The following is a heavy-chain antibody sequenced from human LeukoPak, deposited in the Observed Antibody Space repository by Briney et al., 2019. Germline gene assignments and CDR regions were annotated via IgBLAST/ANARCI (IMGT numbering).Heavy chain of an antibody. V-gene: IGHV4-30-4*08. D-gene: IGHD3-3*01. J-gene: IGHJ6*03. CDR2: IYYSGST. Sequence: PSETLSLTCTVSGGSISSGDYYWSWIRQPPGKGLEWIGYIYYSGSTYYNPSLKSRVTISVDTSKNQFSLKLSSVTAADTAVYYCATRKRDLRFWAHHYYYYMDVWGKGTTVTVSS. CDR3: ATRKRDLRFWAHHYYYYMDV. CDR1: GGSISSGDYY.